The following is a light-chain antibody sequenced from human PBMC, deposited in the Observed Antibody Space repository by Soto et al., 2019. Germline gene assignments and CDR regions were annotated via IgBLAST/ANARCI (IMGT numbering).Light chain of an antibody. CDR1: QSIKNNF. Sequence: IVLTQSPGALSLSPGEGATLSSRASQSIKNNFLAWYHQRPGQAPRLLIHAASIRASGISDRFSGTASGTDFTLTISRLEPDDFGVYYCQQYGTSLTFGGGTRVE. CDR2: AAS. J-gene: IGKJ4*01. CDR3: QQYGTSLT. V-gene: IGKV3-20*01.